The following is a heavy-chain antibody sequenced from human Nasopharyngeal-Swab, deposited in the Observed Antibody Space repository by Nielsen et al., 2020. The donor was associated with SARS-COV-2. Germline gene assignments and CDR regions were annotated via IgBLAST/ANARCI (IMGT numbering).Heavy chain of an antibody. Sequence: GGSLRLSCAASGFTSRTHWLSWVRKAPGKGLEWVANIKQDGSDKYYVDPVKGRFTISRDNAKNSLYLQMNSLRAEDTAVYCCARESSPHWYFDLWGRGTLVTVSS. CDR2: IKQDGSDK. CDR1: GFTSRTHW. D-gene: IGHD6-13*01. CDR3: ARESSPHWYFDL. J-gene: IGHJ2*01. V-gene: IGHV3-7*03.